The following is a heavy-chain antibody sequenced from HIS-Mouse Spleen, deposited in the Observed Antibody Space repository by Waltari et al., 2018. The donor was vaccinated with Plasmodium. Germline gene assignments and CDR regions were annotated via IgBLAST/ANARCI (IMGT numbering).Heavy chain of an antibody. V-gene: IGHV4-39*07. J-gene: IGHJ4*02. CDR1: VGSLSSSSYY. D-gene: IGHD1-7*01. Sequence: QLQLQESGPGLVKPSETLSLTCTVSVGSLSSSSYYWGLARQPPGKGLAWIGRIYYSGSTYYNPSLKSRVTISVDTSKNQFSLKLSSVTAADTAVYYCARDRITGTSYFDYWGQGTLVTVSS. CDR2: IYYSGST. CDR3: ARDRITGTSYFDY.